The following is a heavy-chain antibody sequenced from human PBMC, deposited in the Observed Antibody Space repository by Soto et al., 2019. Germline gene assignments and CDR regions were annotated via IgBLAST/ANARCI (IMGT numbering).Heavy chain of an antibody. Sequence: EVQLVESGGGLVQPGGSLKLSCAASGFTFSGSAMHWVRQASGKGLEWVGRIRSKANSYATAYAASVKGRFTISRDDSKNTAYLQMNSLKTEDTAVYYCTRPAHTAVAGTGYWGQGTLVTVSS. CDR3: TRPAHTAVAGTGY. J-gene: IGHJ4*02. D-gene: IGHD6-19*01. V-gene: IGHV3-73*02. CDR1: GFTFSGSA. CDR2: IRSKANSYAT.